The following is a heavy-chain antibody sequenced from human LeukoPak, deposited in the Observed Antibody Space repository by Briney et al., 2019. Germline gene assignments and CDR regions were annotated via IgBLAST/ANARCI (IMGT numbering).Heavy chain of an antibody. CDR2: FDPEDGET. CDR3: ATAGYCSSTSCHFYLGY. V-gene: IGHV1-24*01. J-gene: IGHJ4*02. Sequence: ASVKVSCKVSGYTLTDLSMHWVRQAPGKGLEWMGGFDPEDGETIYAQKFQGRVTMTEDTSTDTAYMELSSLRSEDTAVYYCATAGYCSSTSCHFYLGYWGQGTLVTVSS. D-gene: IGHD2-2*01. CDR1: GYTLTDLS.